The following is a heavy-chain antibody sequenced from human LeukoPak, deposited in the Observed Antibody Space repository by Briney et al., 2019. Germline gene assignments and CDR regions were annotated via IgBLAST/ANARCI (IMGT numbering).Heavy chain of an antibody. CDR1: GGTFSSYA. Sequence: SVKVSCKASGGTFSSYAISWVRQAPGQGLEWMGGIIPIFGTANYAQKFQGRVTITTDESTSTAYMELSGLRSEDTAVYYCARGSGYSGRNDYWGQGTLVTVSS. CDR2: IIPIFGTA. CDR3: ARGSGYSGRNDY. V-gene: IGHV1-69*05. J-gene: IGHJ4*02. D-gene: IGHD5-12*01.